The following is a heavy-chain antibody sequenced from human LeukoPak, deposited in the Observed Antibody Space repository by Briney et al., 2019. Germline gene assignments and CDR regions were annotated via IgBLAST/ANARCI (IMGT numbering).Heavy chain of an antibody. CDR2: ITSGGGAT. Sequence: GGSLRLSCAPSGFTYHNYAMSWVRQAPGKGLAWVSAITSGGGATYYADSVKERCNLSSDNYKRTLYLQVDSARAEDTASVYCAKLQGAIAGLFDYWGQGTLVTVSS. V-gene: IGHV3-23*01. D-gene: IGHD2-21*01. CDR3: AKLQGAIAGLFDY. J-gene: IGHJ4*02. CDR1: GFTYHNYA.